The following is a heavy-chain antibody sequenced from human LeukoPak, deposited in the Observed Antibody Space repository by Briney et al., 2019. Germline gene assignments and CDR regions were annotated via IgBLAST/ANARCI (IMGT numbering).Heavy chain of an antibody. CDR1: GGSISSGGYS. CDR3: ATLSIMITFGGVSAWFDP. J-gene: IGHJ5*02. Sequence: SETLSLTCTVSGGSISSGGYSWSWIRQPPGKGLEWIGYIYHSGSTYYNPSLKSRVTISVDRSKNQFSLKLSSVTAADTAVYYCATLSIMITFGGVSAWFDPWGQGTLVTVSS. CDR2: IYHSGST. D-gene: IGHD3-16*01. V-gene: IGHV4-30-2*01.